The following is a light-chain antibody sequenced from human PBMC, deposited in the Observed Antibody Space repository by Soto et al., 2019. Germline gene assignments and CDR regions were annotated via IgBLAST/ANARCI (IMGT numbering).Light chain of an antibody. CDR1: SSDVGAYNY. Sequence: QSALTQPASVSGSPGQSITISCTGTSSDVGAYNYVSWYQQHPGKAPKLMMFDVSNRPSGVSNRFSGSKSGNTASLTISGLPAEDEADYYCTSYTSSSIVVFGGGTKLTVL. V-gene: IGLV2-14*03. CDR3: TSYTSSSIVV. CDR2: DVS. J-gene: IGLJ2*01.